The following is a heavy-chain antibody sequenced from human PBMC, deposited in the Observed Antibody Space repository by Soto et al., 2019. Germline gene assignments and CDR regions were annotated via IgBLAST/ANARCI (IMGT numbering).Heavy chain of an antibody. Sequence: SETLSLTCTFSGGSISSGCCSWIRHPPRPGLELIGYIYYSGSTNYNPSLKSRVTISVDTSKNQFSLKLSSVTAADTAVYYCARGLHSSSWSWPPNWTLTWFDPWGQGTLVTVSS. J-gene: IGHJ5*02. CDR3: ARGLHSSSWSWPPNWTLTWFDP. V-gene: IGHV4-59*01. CDR2: IYYSGST. CDR1: GGSISSGC. D-gene: IGHD6-13*01.